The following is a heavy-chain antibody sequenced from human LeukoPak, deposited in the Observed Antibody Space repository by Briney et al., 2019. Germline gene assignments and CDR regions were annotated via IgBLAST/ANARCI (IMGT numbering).Heavy chain of an antibody. Sequence: SQTLSLTCTVSGGSISSGGYYWSWIRQHPGKGLEWIGYIYYSGSTYYNPSLKSRVTISVDTSKNQFSLKLSSETAADTAVYYCARERYYYDSSGYGEFDYWGQGTLVTVSS. V-gene: IGHV4-31*03. CDR3: ARERYYYDSSGYGEFDY. CDR2: IYYSGST. J-gene: IGHJ4*02. CDR1: GGSISSGGYY. D-gene: IGHD3-22*01.